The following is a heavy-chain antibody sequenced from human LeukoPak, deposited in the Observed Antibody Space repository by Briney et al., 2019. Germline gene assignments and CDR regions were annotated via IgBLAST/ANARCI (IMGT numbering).Heavy chain of an antibody. V-gene: IGHV3-43D*03. J-gene: IGHJ4*02. CDR2: ITWDGDST. D-gene: IGHD3-10*01. CDR3: AKGGYGSGSYYNT. CDR1: GFTFDDYA. Sequence: GGSLRLSCAASGFTFDDYAMHWVRQAPGKGLEWVSLITWDGDSTYYADSVKGRFTISRDNSKNYLYLQMNSLRAEDTALYYCAKGGYGSGSYYNTWGQGTLVTVSS.